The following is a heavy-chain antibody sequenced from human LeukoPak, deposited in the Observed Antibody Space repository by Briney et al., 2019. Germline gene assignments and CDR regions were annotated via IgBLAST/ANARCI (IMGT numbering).Heavy chain of an antibody. Sequence: GGSLRLSCAASGFTFSSYWMSWVRQAPGKGLEWVSYISSRSATIYYADSVKGRSTISRDNAKNSLYLQMNSLRAEDTAVYYCARDPLSSSSFDLWGQGTLVTVSS. CDR1: GFTFSSYW. V-gene: IGHV3-48*01. J-gene: IGHJ4*02. CDR3: ARDPLSSSSFDL. D-gene: IGHD6-13*01. CDR2: ISSRSATI.